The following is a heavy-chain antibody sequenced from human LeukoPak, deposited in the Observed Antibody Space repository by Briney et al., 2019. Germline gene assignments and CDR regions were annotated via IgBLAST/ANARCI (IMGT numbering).Heavy chain of an antibody. Sequence: ASVKVSCKASGYTFTGYYMHWVRQAPGQGLEWMGWINPNSGGTNYAQKFQGRVTMTRDTSISTAYMELSSLRSEDTAVYYCASESSTAAAVYYYYMDVWGKGTTVTISS. V-gene: IGHV1-2*02. CDR3: ASESSTAAAVYYYYMDV. CDR1: GYTFTGYY. CDR2: INPNSGGT. D-gene: IGHD6-13*01. J-gene: IGHJ6*03.